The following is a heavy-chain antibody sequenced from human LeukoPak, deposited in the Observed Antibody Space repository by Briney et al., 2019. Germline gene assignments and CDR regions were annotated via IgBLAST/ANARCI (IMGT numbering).Heavy chain of an antibody. CDR3: ARSGLRYFDWLLMSDWFDP. V-gene: IGHV4-4*07. Sequence: SETLSLTCTVSGGSISSYYWSWIRQPAGKGLEWIGRIYTSGSTNYNPSLKSRVTISVDTSKNQFSLKLSSVTAADTAVYYCARSGLRYFDWLLMSDWFDPWGQGTLVTVSS. CDR2: IYTSGST. J-gene: IGHJ5*02. D-gene: IGHD3-9*01. CDR1: GGSISSYY.